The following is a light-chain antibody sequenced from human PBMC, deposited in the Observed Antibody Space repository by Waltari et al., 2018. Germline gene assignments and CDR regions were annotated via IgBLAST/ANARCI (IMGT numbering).Light chain of an antibody. CDR2: LGF. V-gene: IGKV2-28*01. CDR3: MQALQNPPT. CDR1: QSLLHRTGNNY. Sequence: DVAMTQSPLSLPVRLGEPASISCSSNQSLLHRTGNNYLDWYMTKPGRSPHLLIYLGFNPSSGVPDRFSGSGSGTDFTLKISRVEAEDVGLYYCMQALQNPPTFGRGTRVEI. J-gene: IGKJ2*01.